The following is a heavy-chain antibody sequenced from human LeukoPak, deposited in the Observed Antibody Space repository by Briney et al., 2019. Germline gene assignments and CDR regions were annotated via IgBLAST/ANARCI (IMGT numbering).Heavy chain of an antibody. Sequence: GGSLRLSCAASGFTFSNYDMHWVRQAPGKGLEWVSAISSSSSYIYYADSIKDRFTISRDNAESSLYLQMNSLRAVDTAVYFCARGEEKATITALDSWGQGTLVTVSS. CDR2: ISSSSSYI. J-gene: IGHJ4*02. CDR1: GFTFSNYD. V-gene: IGHV3-21*01. CDR3: ARGEEKATITALDS. D-gene: IGHD5-24*01.